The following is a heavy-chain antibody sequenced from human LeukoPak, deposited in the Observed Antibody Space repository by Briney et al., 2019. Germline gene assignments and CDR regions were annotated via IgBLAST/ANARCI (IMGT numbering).Heavy chain of an antibody. CDR3: AKSRSLGLQYFDT. J-gene: IGHJ4*02. V-gene: IGHV4-4*07. CDR2: IYTSGST. D-gene: IGHD4-11*01. CDR1: GGSISSYY. Sequence: SETLSLTCTVSGGSISSYYWSWIRQPAGKGLEWIGRIYTSGSTNCNPSLKSRVTMSVDTSKNQFSLKLSSVTAADTAVYYCAKSRSLGLQYFDTWGQGTLATVSS.